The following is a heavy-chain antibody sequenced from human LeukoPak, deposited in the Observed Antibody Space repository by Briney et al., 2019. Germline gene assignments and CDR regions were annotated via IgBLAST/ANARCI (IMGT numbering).Heavy chain of an antibody. CDR2: ISWNSGSI. CDR1: GFTFDDYA. V-gene: IGHV3-9*01. Sequence: PGGSLRLSCAVSGFTFDDYAMHWVRQAPGKGLEWVSGISWNSGSIGYADSVRGRFTISRDNAKNSLYLQMNSLRAEDTALYYCAKDAGTTVTPKYYFDYWGQGTLVTVSS. J-gene: IGHJ4*02. CDR3: AKDAGTTVTPKYYFDY. D-gene: IGHD4-17*01.